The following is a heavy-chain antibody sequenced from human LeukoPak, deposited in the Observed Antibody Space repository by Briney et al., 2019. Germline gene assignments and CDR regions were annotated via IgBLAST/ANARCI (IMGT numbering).Heavy chain of an antibody. D-gene: IGHD3-10*01. CDR2: IKQDGSEK. Sequence: GGSLRLSCAACGFTFRTYWMSWVGQAPGKGLEWVANIKQDGSEKYYVDSVKGRFPISRDNANNSLYLQMNSLRAEDTAVYYCARSVGDYYYYFYMDVWGKGTTVTVSS. CDR1: GFTFRTYW. J-gene: IGHJ6*03. V-gene: IGHV3-7*01. CDR3: ARSVGDYYYYFYMDV.